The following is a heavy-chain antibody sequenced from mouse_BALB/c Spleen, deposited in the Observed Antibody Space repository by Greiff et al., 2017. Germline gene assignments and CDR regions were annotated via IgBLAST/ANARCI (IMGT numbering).Heavy chain of an antibody. CDR1: GYTFTSYW. J-gene: IGHJ4*01. V-gene: IGHV1-7*01. D-gene: IGHD2-4*01. CDR2: INPSTGYT. CDR3: ARSATMITTSYYAMDY. Sequence: VQLQQSGAELAKPGASVKMSCKASGYTFTSYWMHWVKQRPGQGLEWIGYINPSTGYTEYNQKFKDKATLTADKSSSTAYMQLSSLTSEDSAVYYCARSATMITTSYYAMDYWGQGTSVTVSS.